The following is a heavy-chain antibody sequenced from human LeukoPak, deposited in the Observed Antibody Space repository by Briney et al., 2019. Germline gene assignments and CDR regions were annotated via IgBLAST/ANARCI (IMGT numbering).Heavy chain of an antibody. CDR2: IYTSGST. V-gene: IGHV4-4*07. D-gene: IGHD3-22*01. J-gene: IGHJ5*02. Sequence: PSEALSLTCTVSGGSISSYYWSWIRQPAGKGLEWIGRIYTSGSTNYNPSLKSRVTMSVDTSKNQFSLKLSSVTAADTAVYYCAREQYYYDSSGYCNWFDPWGQGTLVTVSS. CDR1: GGSISSYY. CDR3: AREQYYYDSSGYCNWFDP.